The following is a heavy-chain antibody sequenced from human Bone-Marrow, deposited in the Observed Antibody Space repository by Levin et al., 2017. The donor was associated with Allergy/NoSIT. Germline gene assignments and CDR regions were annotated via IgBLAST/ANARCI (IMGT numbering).Heavy chain of an antibody. CDR2: VYHSGTT. J-gene: IGHJ5*02. CDR1: GDSLSSSTHY. Sequence: KPSETLSLTCSVSGDSLSSSTHYWGWIRQPPNKGLEWLGSVYHSGTTFYNPSLESRVIISVDTSKNHFSLRLSSVTAADTAKYYCAKSHSIGDVFVKDTWGQGTLVTVSS. D-gene: IGHD3-3*02. CDR3: AKSHSIGDVFVKDT. V-gene: IGHV4-39*02.